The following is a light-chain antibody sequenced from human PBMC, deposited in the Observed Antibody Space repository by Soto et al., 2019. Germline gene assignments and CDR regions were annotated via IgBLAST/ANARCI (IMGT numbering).Light chain of an antibody. Sequence: QSVLTHPPAASWAPGQRVTFSCSGSKSDLGSNYVFWYQQLPGMAPKLLIYRNSQRPSGVPDRFSGSKSGTSASLAISGLRSEHEADYYCTYWQDSLNGHVFGTGTKVTVL. CDR2: RNS. CDR1: KSDLGSNY. V-gene: IGLV1-47*01. CDR3: TYWQDSLNGHV. J-gene: IGLJ1*01.